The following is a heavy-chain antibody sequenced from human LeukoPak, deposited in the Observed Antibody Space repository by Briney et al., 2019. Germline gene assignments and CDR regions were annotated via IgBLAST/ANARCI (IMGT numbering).Heavy chain of an antibody. CDR1: GYTFTGYY. CDR2: INPNSGGT. Sequence: ASVKVSCKASGYTFTGYYMHWVRQAPGQGLEWMGWINPNSGGTNCAQKFQGRVTMTTDTSISTAYMELSRLRSDDTAVYYCARPLGYYDSSAFDFWGRGTMVTVSS. D-gene: IGHD3-22*01. J-gene: IGHJ3*01. CDR3: ARPLGYYDSSAFDF. V-gene: IGHV1-2*02.